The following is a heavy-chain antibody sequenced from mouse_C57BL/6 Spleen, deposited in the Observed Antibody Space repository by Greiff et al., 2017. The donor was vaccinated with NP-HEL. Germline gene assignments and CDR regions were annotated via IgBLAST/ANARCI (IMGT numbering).Heavy chain of an antibody. CDR2: IHPNSGST. CDR3: ARGGLHYYGSSYDV. CDR1: GYTFTSYW. D-gene: IGHD1-1*01. J-gene: IGHJ1*03. V-gene: IGHV1-64*01. Sequence: QVQLKQPGAELVKPGASVKLSCKASGYTFTSYWMHWVKQRPGQGLEWIGMIHPNSGSTNYNEKFKSKATLTVDKSSSTAYMQLSSLTSEDSAVYYCARGGLHYYGSSYDVWGTGTTVTVSS.